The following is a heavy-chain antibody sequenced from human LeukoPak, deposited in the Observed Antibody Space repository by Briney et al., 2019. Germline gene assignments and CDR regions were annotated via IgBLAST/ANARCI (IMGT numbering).Heavy chain of an antibody. CDR2: ISVSGGNT. V-gene: IGHV3-23*01. CDR1: GFTFSSYA. CDR3: AKYGSGSYYNGLF. D-gene: IGHD3-10*01. Sequence: PGGSLRLSCAASGFTFSSYAMTWVRQAPGKGLQRVSTISVSGGNTYYADSVKGRFTISRDISKSTLYLQMNSLRDEDTAIYYCAKYGSGSYYNGLFWGQGTLVTVSS. J-gene: IGHJ4*02.